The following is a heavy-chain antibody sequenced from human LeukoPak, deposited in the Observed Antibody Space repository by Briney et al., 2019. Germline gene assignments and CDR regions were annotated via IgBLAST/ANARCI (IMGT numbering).Heavy chain of an antibody. D-gene: IGHD2-2*01. CDR1: GYSFTSYW. Sequence: GESLQISCKGSGYSFTSYWIGWVRPMPRKGLEWRGIIYSGDSDTRYSPSFQGQVTISADKSISTAYLQWSSLKASDTAMYYCARLRVPAAMYAFDIWGQGTMVTVSS. J-gene: IGHJ3*02. CDR3: ARLRVPAAMYAFDI. CDR2: IYSGDSDT. V-gene: IGHV5-51*01.